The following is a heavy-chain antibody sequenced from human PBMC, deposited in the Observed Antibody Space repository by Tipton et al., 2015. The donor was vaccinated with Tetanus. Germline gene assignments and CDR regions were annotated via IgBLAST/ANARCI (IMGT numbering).Heavy chain of an antibody. CDR3: ASGSALDY. J-gene: IGHJ4*02. CDR2: ISSTTAYI. V-gene: IGHV3-21*01. Sequence: SLRLSCEVSGFIFSSYSMNWVRQAPGKGLEWVASISSTTAYIYYADSLKGRFTISRDNAKNSLYLQMNSLRADDTGVYYCASGSALDYWGQGTLMTVSS. CDR1: GFIFSSYS. D-gene: IGHD6-25*01.